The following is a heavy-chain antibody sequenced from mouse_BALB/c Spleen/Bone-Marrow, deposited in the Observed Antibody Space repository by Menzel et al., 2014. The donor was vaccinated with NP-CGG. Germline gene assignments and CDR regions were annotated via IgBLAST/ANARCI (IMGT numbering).Heavy chain of an antibody. Sequence: EVKVVESGGDLVKPGGSLKLSCVASGFTFSSYGMSWVRQTPDKRLEWVATISSGGSYTNYPDSVKGRFTISRDNAKNTLYLQMSRLKSEDAAMYYCGRNYCGSRYYIGYWGQGTTLTVAS. CDR3: GRNYCGSRYYIGY. V-gene: IGHV5-6*01. CDR2: ISSGGSYT. J-gene: IGHJ2*01. D-gene: IGHD1-1*01. CDR1: GFTFSSYG.